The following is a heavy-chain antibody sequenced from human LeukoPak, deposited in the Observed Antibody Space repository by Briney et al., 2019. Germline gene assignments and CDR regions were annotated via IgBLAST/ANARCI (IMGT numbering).Heavy chain of an antibody. CDR3: ARGYSSSWYESAHY. CDR2: INPNSGGT. Sequence: ASVKVSCKASGYTFTGYYMHWVRQAPGQRLEWMGWINPNSGGTNYAQKLQGRVTMTRDTSISTAYMELSRLRSDDTAVYYCARGYSSSWYESAHYWGQGTLVTVSS. V-gene: IGHV1-2*02. CDR1: GYTFTGYY. J-gene: IGHJ4*02. D-gene: IGHD6-13*01.